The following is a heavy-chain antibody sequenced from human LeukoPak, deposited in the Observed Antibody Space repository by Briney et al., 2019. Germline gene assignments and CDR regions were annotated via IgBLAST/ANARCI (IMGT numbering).Heavy chain of an antibody. Sequence: ASVKASCKPSRYTFTPYVLTCVRQAPGHHLKCMGWISDHNGNTNYAQKFQGRVTMTSETSRRTGFLEVKSLRSDDTAMYYCALGDILAGYWAEYLEYWGQGTLVTVSS. D-gene: IGHD3-9*01. CDR3: ALGDILAGYWAEYLEY. V-gene: IGHV1-18*01. CDR1: RYTFTPYV. J-gene: IGHJ4*02. CDR2: ISDHNGNT.